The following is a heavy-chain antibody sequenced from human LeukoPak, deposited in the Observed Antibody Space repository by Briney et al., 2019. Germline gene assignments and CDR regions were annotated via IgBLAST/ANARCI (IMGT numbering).Heavy chain of an antibody. CDR3: AKGKGGTYDY. Sequence: GGSLRLPCAASGFTFSSYAMTWVRQAPGKGLEWVSSISSSGESTYYADSVKGRFTISRDNSKNTLYLQVNSLRAEDTAVYYCAKGKGGTYDYWGQGTLVTVSS. J-gene: IGHJ4*02. D-gene: IGHD2-15*01. CDR2: ISSSGEST. CDR1: GFTFSSYA. V-gene: IGHV3-23*01.